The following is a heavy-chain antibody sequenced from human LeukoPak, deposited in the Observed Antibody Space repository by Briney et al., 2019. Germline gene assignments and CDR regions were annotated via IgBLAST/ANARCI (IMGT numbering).Heavy chain of an antibody. J-gene: IGHJ5*02. Sequence: SETLSLTCTVSGGSISSGDYYWSWIRQPPGKGLEWIGYIYYSGSTYYNPSLKSRVTISVDTSKNQFSLKLSSVTAADTAVYYCARSQPHRITMIVVAAPSWFDPWGQGTLVTVPS. CDR3: ARSQPHRITMIVVAAPSWFDP. V-gene: IGHV4-30-4*01. CDR1: GGSISSGDYY. CDR2: IYYSGST. D-gene: IGHD3-22*01.